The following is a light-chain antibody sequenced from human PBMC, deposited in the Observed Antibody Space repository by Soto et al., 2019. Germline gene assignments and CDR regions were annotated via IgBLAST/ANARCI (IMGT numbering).Light chain of an antibody. V-gene: IGLV2-14*01. Sequence: QSALTQPASVSGSPGQSITISCTGTSSDVGNYKYVSWYQQHPGKVPKLMIYEVSNRPSGVSNRFSGSKSGNTASLTISGLQAEDEADYYCSSYTISSTRVFGGGTKLTVL. J-gene: IGLJ3*02. CDR1: SSDVGNYKY. CDR2: EVS. CDR3: SSYTISSTRV.